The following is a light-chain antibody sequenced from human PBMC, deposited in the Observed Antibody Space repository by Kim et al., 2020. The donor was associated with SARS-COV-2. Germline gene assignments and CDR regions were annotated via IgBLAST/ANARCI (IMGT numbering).Light chain of an antibody. V-gene: IGLV2-14*03. CDR1: SSDVGGYNY. CDR2: DVS. Sequence: QSALTQPASVSGSPGQSITISCTGTSSDVGGYNYVSWYQQHPGKAPKLMIYDVSSRPSGVSDRFPGSKSGNTASLTISGLQAEDEADYYCSSYTSSDTLVFGGGTKLTVL. CDR3: SSYTSSDTLV. J-gene: IGLJ2*01.